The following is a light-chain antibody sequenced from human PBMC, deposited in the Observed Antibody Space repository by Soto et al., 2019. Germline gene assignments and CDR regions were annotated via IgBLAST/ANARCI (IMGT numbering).Light chain of an antibody. V-gene: IGKV3-15*01. CDR2: GAS. Sequence: EIVMTQSPATLSVSVGERATLACRASQSVTSNLAWYQQKPGQAPRLLIYGASTRATGIPARFSGRGSGTESTLTISSLQSEDFAVYYCQQYNIWPIIFGQGTRLEIK. J-gene: IGKJ5*01. CDR1: QSVTSN. CDR3: QQYNIWPII.